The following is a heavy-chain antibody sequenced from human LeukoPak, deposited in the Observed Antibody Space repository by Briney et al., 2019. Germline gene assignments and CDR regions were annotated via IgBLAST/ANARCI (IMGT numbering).Heavy chain of an antibody. J-gene: IGHJ6*02. CDR3: ARGYSYGSDYYYGMYV. D-gene: IGHD5-18*01. CDR1: GYTFTSYG. V-gene: IGHV1-18*01. CDR2: ISGYSGNT. Sequence: GASVKVSCKASGYTFTSYGVSWVRQAPGQGLEWMGWISGYSGNTKYAQKVQGRVTMTTDTSTGTAYMELRSLRSDDTAVYYCARGYSYGSDYYYGMYVWGQGTTVTVSS.